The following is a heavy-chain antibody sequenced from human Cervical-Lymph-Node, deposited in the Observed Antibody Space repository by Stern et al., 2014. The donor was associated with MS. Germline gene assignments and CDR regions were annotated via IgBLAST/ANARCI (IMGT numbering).Heavy chain of an antibody. CDR1: GGTLSTDK. CDR3: ARLGSGYDSSYLDF. V-gene: IGHV1-69*01. Sequence: VQLVESGSEAKKPGSSVTVSCKVSGGTLSTDKFSWVRPAPGQGLEWMGAIRPIFGTADYAQRFQDRVTIIADESTSEVHMELSSLRSEDTGVYYCARLGSGYDSSYLDFWGQGTLVTVSS. CDR2: IRPIFGTA. D-gene: IGHD5-12*01. J-gene: IGHJ4*02.